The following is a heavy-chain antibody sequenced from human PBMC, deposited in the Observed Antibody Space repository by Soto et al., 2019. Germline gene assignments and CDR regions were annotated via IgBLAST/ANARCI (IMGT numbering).Heavy chain of an antibody. J-gene: IGHJ4*02. CDR1: GYTFTSYE. V-gene: IGHV1-8*01. Sequence: QVQLVQSGAEVKKPGASVKVSCKASGYTFTSYEINWVRQATGHGLEWMGWMNPNSGDTGYAQKFQGRVTMTRNTSISTAYMELSSLRSEDTAVYYCARGELLWFGELLRWGQGTLVTVSS. CDR3: ARGELLWFGELLR. D-gene: IGHD3-10*01. CDR2: MNPNSGDT.